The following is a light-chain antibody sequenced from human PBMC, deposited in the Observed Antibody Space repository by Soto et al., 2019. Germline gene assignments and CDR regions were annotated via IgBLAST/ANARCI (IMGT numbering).Light chain of an antibody. V-gene: IGKV3-11*01. CDR2: DAS. Sequence: EIVLTQSPATLSLSPGERATLSCRASQSVSSYLAWYQQKPGQAPRLLIYDASNRATGIPARFSGSGSGTDFPLTISSLEPEDFAVYYCQQRSNCPLTFGGGTKGE. J-gene: IGKJ4*01. CDR1: QSVSSY. CDR3: QQRSNCPLT.